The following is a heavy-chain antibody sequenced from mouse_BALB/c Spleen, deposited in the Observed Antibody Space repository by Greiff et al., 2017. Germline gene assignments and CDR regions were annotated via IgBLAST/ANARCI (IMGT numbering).Heavy chain of an antibody. J-gene: IGHJ3*01. CDR1: GYTFTSYV. V-gene: IGHV1-14*01. CDR2: INPYNDGT. Sequence: QLQESGPELVKPGASVKMSCKASGYTFTSYVMHWVKQKPGQGLEWIGYINPYNDGTKYNEKFKGKATLTSDKSSSTAYMELSSLTSEDSAVYYCAREGTYYGSSPAWFAYWGQGTLVTVSA. D-gene: IGHD1-1*01. CDR3: AREGTYYGSSPAWFAY.